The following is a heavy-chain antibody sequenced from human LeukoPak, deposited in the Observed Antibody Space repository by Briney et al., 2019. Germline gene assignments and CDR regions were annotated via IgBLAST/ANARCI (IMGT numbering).Heavy chain of an antibody. CDR3: ARDGSGSAFDAFDI. D-gene: IGHD6-19*01. CDR1: GFTVSSNY. CDR2: IYGSSST. J-gene: IGHJ3*02. Sequence: GSLRLSCAASGFTVSSNYMSWVRQAPGKGLEWVSVIYGSSSTHYADSVKGRFTISRDNSRNTLSLQMNSLRAEDTAVYYCARDGSGSAFDAFDIWGQGTMVTVSS. V-gene: IGHV3-66*01.